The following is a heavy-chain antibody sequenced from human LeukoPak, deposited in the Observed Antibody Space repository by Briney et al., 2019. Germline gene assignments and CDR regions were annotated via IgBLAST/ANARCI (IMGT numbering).Heavy chain of an antibody. V-gene: IGHV3-30-3*01. J-gene: IGHJ5*02. D-gene: IGHD1-26*01. CDR2: ISYDGSNK. CDR1: GFTFSSYA. CDR3: ARDGSIVGATTWFNP. Sequence: PGGSLRLSCAASGFTFSSYAMHWVRQAPGKGLEWVAVISYDGSNKYYADSVKGRSTISRDNSKNTLYLQMNSLRAEDTAVYYCARDGSIVGATTWFNPWGQGTLVTVSS.